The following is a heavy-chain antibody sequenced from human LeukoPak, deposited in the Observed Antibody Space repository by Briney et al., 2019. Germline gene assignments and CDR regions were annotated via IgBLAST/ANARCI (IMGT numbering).Heavy chain of an antibody. CDR3: ARSTGDYDAFDI. CDR2: ISGSGGST. D-gene: IGHD4-17*01. V-gene: IGHV3-23*01. CDR1: GFTFSSYA. J-gene: IGHJ3*02. Sequence: GGSLRLSCAASGFTFSSYAMSWVRQAPGKGLEWVSAISGSGGSTYYADSVKGRFTISRDNSKNTLYLQMNSLRAEDTAVYYCARSTGDYDAFDIWGQGTMVTVSS.